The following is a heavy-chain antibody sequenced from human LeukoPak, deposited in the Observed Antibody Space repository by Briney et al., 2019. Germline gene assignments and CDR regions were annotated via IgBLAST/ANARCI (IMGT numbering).Heavy chain of an antibody. CDR1: GVAISRGGYA. V-gene: IGHV4-30-4*07. Sequence: SETLSLTCAVSGVAISRGGYAWNWIRQPPGKGLEWIAYIYHSGTTYYNPSLRSRATISVDTSKNQFSLKLSSVTAADTALYYCAKDMAAYYYASGNIDYWGQGTLVTVSS. CDR3: AKDMAAYYYASGNIDY. J-gene: IGHJ4*02. D-gene: IGHD3-10*01. CDR2: IYHSGTT.